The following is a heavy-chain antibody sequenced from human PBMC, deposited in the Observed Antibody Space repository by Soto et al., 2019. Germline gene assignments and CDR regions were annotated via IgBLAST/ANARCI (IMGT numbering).Heavy chain of an antibody. Sequence: GGSLRLSCAASGFTFSSYAMHWVRQAQGKGLEWVAVISYDGNNKYYSDSVKGRFTISRDNSKKTLYLQMNSLRAEDTTVYYSARAPDCYYSSGSYFHHWGQGTLVTVSS. CDR3: ARAPDCYYSSGSYFHH. CDR2: ISYDGNNK. CDR1: GFTFSSYA. J-gene: IGHJ1*01. V-gene: IGHV3-30*04. D-gene: IGHD3-22*01.